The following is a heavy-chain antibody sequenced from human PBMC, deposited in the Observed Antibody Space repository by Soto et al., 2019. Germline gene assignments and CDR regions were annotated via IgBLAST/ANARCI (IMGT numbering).Heavy chain of an antibody. Sequence: PSETLSLTCTVSGGSISSGGYYWSWIRQHPGKGLEWIGYIYYSGSTYYNPSLKSRVSISIDTSKNQFSLKLSSVTAADTALYYCARQRTTVVTQAYFDYWGQGALVTVSS. D-gene: IGHD2-21*02. CDR1: GGSISSGGYY. CDR2: IYYSGST. CDR3: ARQRTTVVTQAYFDY. V-gene: IGHV4-39*01. J-gene: IGHJ4*02.